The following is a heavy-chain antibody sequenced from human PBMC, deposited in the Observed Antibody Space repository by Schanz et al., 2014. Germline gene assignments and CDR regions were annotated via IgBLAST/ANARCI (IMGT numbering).Heavy chain of an antibody. J-gene: IGHJ4*02. CDR3: ARDFPYVSGSYYKGFGY. D-gene: IGHD3-10*01. V-gene: IGHV3-20*04. CDR1: GFTFDDYA. CDR2: INWSDGST. Sequence: EVQLVESGGGVVRPGGSLRLSCAASGFTFDDYAMSWVRQAPGKGLEWVSAINWSDGSTGYADSVKGRFTISRDNGKNSLYLQMNSLRAEDTALYYCARDFPYVSGSYYKGFGYWGQGTLVNGSS.